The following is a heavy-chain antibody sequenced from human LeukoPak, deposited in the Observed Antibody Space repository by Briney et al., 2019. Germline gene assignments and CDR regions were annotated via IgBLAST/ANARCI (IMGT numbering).Heavy chain of an antibody. Sequence: SETLSLTCTVSGGSISSGGYYWSWIRQHPGKGLEWIGYIYYSGSTYYNPSLKSRVTISVDTSKNQFSLKLSSVTAADTAVYHCARDGTTSFDYWGQGTLVTVSS. CDR1: GGSISSGGYY. D-gene: IGHD1-7*01. V-gene: IGHV4-31*03. CDR3: ARDGTTSFDY. CDR2: IYYSGST. J-gene: IGHJ4*02.